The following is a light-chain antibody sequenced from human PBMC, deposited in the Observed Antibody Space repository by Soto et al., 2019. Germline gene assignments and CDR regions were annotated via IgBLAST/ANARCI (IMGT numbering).Light chain of an antibody. V-gene: IGLV2-11*01. CDR1: SSDVGGYNY. CDR2: DVS. J-gene: IGLJ1*01. Sequence: QSALTQPRSVSGSPGQSVTISCTGTSSDVGGYNYVSWYQQHPGKAPKLMIYDVSKRPSGVPDRFSGSKSGNTASLTISGLQAEDEAVYYCCSYAGSYTWVFGTGTKVNVL. CDR3: CSYAGSYTWV.